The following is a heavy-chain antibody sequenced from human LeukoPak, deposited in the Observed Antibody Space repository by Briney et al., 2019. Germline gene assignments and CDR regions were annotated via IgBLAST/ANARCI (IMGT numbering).Heavy chain of an antibody. V-gene: IGHV4-39*01. CDR3: ARHQGYDYVWGSYKGHFDY. CDR1: GGSISSSSYY. J-gene: IGHJ4*02. Sequence: SETLSLTCAVSGGSISSSSYYWGWIRQPPGKELEWIGSIYYSGSTYYNPSLKSRVTISVDTSKNQFSLKLSSVTAADTAVYYCARHQGYDYVWGSYKGHFDYWGQGTLVTVSS. CDR2: IYYSGST. D-gene: IGHD3-16*01.